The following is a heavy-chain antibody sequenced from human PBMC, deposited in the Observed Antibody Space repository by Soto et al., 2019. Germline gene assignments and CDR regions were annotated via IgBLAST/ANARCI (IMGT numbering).Heavy chain of an antibody. D-gene: IGHD3-22*01. CDR1: GFILSGYD. V-gene: IGHV3-13*05. J-gene: IGHJ6*02. CDR3: ARAGYDSSGYYFYAMDV. Sequence: ESGGGLVQPGGSLRLSCVASGFILSGYDMHWVRQATGEGLEWVSAIGTAGDPYYSGSVKGRFIISRGNAENSVYLQMNSLRAGDTAVYYCARAGYDSSGYYFYAMDVWGPGTTVTVSS. CDR2: IGTAGDP.